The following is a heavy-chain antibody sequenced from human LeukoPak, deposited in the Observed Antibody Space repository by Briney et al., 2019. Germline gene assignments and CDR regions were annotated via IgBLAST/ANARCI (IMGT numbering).Heavy chain of an antibody. J-gene: IGHJ4*02. V-gene: IGHV3-66*01. CDR2: IYSGGST. Sequence: GGSLRLSCAASGFTVSSTYMSWVRQAPGKGLEWVSVIYSGGSTYYADSVKGRFTISGDNSKNTLYLQMNSLRAEDTAVYYCARGFWGYYYDSSYDYWGQGTLVTVSS. D-gene: IGHD3-22*01. CDR1: GFTVSSTY. CDR3: ARGFWGYYYDSSYDY.